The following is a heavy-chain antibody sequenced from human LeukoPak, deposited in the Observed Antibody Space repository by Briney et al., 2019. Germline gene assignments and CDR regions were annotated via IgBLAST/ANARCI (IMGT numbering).Heavy chain of an antibody. D-gene: IGHD4-17*01. Sequence: PGGSLRLSCAASGFTFSSDWMSWVRQAPGKGLERGANIKKEGSEKYYVDSVKGRFTISRDNAKNSLYLQMNSLRAEDTAVYYCAREQMWTTVRWFHPWGQGTLVTPSS. J-gene: IGHJ5*02. V-gene: IGHV3-7*01. CDR1: GFTFSSDW. CDR3: AREQMWTTVRWFHP. CDR2: IKKEGSEK.